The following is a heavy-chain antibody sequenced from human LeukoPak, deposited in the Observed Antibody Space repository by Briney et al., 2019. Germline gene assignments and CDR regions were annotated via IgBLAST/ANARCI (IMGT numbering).Heavy chain of an antibody. CDR1: GGSISSSNNY. Sequence: SETLPLTCTVSGGSISSSNNYWGWIRQPPGKGLEWIGNIYYSGSTYYNPSLKSRVTISVDTSKNQFSLKLSSVTAADTAVYYCARPLTSTNYYYGMDVWGQGTTVTVSS. D-gene: IGHD1-1*01. V-gene: IGHV4-39*01. CDR2: IYYSGST. J-gene: IGHJ6*02. CDR3: ARPLTSTNYYYGMDV.